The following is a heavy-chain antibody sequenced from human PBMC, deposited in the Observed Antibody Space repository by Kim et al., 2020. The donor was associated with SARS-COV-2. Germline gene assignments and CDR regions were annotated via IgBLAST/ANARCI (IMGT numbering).Heavy chain of an antibody. V-gene: IGHV3-33*01. Sequence: GGSLRLSCTASGFTFSPFAMHWVRQAPGKGLEWVSVIRSDESKRYYAEAVKDRFTISRDNSKNTLYLQMNSLRAKDTAIYYCARNFGSATMIGDVWGLGTIFTVSS. CDR2: IRSDESKR. D-gene: IGHD3-10*01. J-gene: IGHJ3*01. CDR3: ARNFGSATMIGDV. CDR1: GFTFSPFA.